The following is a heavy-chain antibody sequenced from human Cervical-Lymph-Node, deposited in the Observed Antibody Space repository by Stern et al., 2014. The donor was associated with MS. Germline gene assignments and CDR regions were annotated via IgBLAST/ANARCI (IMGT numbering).Heavy chain of an antibody. V-gene: IGHV4-59*03. Sequence: QLQLQESGPGLVKPSETLSLTCTVSGASISSYSWSWIRQPPGKGLEWMGYIYYSGSSNQNPSLKSRVAISLDTSKNQFTLRLSSVTAVDTAVYYCAGGSAVGAPDYWGQGTLVTVSS. CDR2: IYYSGSS. D-gene: IGHD3-16*01. CDR3: AGGSAVGAPDY. CDR1: GASISSYS. J-gene: IGHJ4*02.